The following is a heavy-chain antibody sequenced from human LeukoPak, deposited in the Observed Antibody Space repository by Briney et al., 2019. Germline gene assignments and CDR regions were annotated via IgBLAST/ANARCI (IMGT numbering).Heavy chain of an antibody. V-gene: IGHV4-59*01. CDR3: ARDYYDTSGYPLRYFDY. J-gene: IGHJ4*02. CDR1: GGSISSYC. CDR2: IYYSGST. D-gene: IGHD3-22*01. Sequence: KTSETPSLTCTVSGGSISSYCWNWIRQPPGKGLEWIGYIYYSGSTNYNPSLKSRVTISVDTSKNQFSLKLSSVTAADTAVYYCARDYYDTSGYPLRYFDYWGQGTLVTVSS.